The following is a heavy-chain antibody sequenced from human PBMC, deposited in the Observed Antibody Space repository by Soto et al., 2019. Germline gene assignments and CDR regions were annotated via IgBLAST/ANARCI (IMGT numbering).Heavy chain of an antibody. V-gene: IGHV3-21*01. CDR1: GFTFSSYS. CDR3: ARPFDWLLFDAFDI. CDR2: ISSSSSYI. Sequence: EVQLVESGGGLVKPGGSLRLSCAASGFTFSSYSMNWVRQAPGKGLEWVSSISSSSSYIFYADSVKGRFTISRGNAKNPLYLQMNSLRAEDTAVYYGARPFDWLLFDAFDIWGQGTMATVSS. J-gene: IGHJ3*02. D-gene: IGHD3-9*01.